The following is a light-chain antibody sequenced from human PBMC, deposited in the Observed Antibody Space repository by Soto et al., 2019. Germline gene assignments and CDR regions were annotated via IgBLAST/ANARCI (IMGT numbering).Light chain of an antibody. V-gene: IGLV2-11*01. CDR1: SGDVGGYNY. CDR3: CSYAGSSYYV. J-gene: IGLJ1*01. CDR2: DVS. Sequence: QSALTQPRSVSGSPGQSVTISCTGTSGDVGGYNYVSWYQQRPGKAPKLMIYDVSKRPSGVPDRFSGSKSANTASLTISGLQAEDEADYSCCSYAGSSYYVFGTGTKLTVL.